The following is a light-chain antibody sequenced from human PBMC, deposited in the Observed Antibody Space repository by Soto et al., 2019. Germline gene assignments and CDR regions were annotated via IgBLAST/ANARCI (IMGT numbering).Light chain of an antibody. Sequence: EIVMTQSPATLSVSPGERATLSCRASQSVDSNFAGYQQKNAQAPRLLLFGASTRATGVPARFIGSGSGTDFTLTISSLQSEDFGVYFCQQYDNWLLTFGGGTKVEIK. V-gene: IGKV3D-15*01. CDR1: QSVDSN. CDR2: GAS. J-gene: IGKJ4*01. CDR3: QQYDNWLLT.